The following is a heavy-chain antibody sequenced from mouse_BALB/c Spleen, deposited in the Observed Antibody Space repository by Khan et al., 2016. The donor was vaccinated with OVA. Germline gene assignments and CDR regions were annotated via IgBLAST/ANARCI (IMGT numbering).Heavy chain of an antibody. D-gene: IGHD1-1*02. V-gene: IGHV1S81*02. CDR3: TRSGWAAFAY. CDR1: GYTFISYY. J-gene: IGHJ3*01. CDR2: INPSDGGT. Sequence: QVQLQQPGAELVKPGASVKLSCKASGYTFISYYMYWVKQRPGLGLEWIGGINPSDGGTNCNEKFKSKATMTVDKSSRTAYMKLSSLTSEDSAVYYCTRSGWAAFAYWGQGTLVTVSA.